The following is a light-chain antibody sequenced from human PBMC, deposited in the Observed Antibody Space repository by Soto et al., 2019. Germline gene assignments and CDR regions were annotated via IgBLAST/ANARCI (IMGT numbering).Light chain of an antibody. J-gene: IGLJ1*01. CDR2: GNG. Sequence: QSVLTQPPSVSGAPGQRVTISCTGGSSNIGAGNDVHWYQHLPGTAPKLLIYGNGNRPSGVPDRFSGSKSGTSASLAITGLQAEDEADYYCQSYDSSLSGSEVFGTGTKVTVL. V-gene: IGLV1-40*01. CDR3: QSYDSSLSGSEV. CDR1: SSNIGAGND.